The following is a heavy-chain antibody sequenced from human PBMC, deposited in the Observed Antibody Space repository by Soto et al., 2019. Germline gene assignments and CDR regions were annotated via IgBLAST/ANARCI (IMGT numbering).Heavy chain of an antibody. CDR1: GFTFSDYY. CDR2: ISSSSSYT. V-gene: IGHV3-11*06. D-gene: IGHD4-4*01. Sequence: QVQLVESGGGLVKPGGSLRLSCAASGFTFSDYYMSWIRQAPGKGLEWVSYISSSSSYTNYADSVKGRFTISRDNAKNSLYLQMNSLRAEDTAVYYCARDGDPMTTVTYYYFDYWGQGTLVTVSS. J-gene: IGHJ4*02. CDR3: ARDGDPMTTVTYYYFDY.